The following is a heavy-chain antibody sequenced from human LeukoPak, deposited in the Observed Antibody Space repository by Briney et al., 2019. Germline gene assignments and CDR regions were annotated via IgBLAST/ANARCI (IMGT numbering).Heavy chain of an antibody. CDR3: ARGNIKFDY. Sequence: GGSLRLSCAASGFTFSTYLMNWVRQAPGKGLEWVSSISSSSDYIYYVDSVKGRFTISRDNAKNSLFLQMNSLRAEDTAVCFCARGNIKFDYWGRGTLVTVSS. J-gene: IGHJ4*02. V-gene: IGHV3-21*01. CDR2: ISSSSDYI. CDR1: GFTFSTYL.